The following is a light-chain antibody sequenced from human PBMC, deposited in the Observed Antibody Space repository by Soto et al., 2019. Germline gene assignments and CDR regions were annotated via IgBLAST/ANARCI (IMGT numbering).Light chain of an antibody. Sequence: QSALTQPRSVSGSPGQSVTVSCIGTSSDVGDYNSVSWYQQQPGKAPKLMIYDVSKRPSGVPDRFSGSKSGNTASLTISGLQAEDEADYYCCSYVGSYSYVFGIGTKVTVL. J-gene: IGLJ1*01. CDR2: DVS. CDR3: CSYVGSYSYV. V-gene: IGLV2-11*01. CDR1: SSDVGDYNS.